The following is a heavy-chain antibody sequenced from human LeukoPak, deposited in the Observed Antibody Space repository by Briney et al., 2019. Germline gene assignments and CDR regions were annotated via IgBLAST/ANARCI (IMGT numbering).Heavy chain of an antibody. Sequence: GGSLRLSCAASGFTFNNYDMSWVRQAPGKGLEWVSSISGSAGSTYYADSVKGRFTVSRDNSKNTLYLQVNSLRVEDTAMYYCAKDPSYNSGWNKFFHQWGQGTLVTVSS. CDR2: ISGSAGST. J-gene: IGHJ1*01. CDR3: AKDPSYNSGWNKFFHQ. CDR1: GFTFNNYD. D-gene: IGHD6-19*01. V-gene: IGHV3-23*01.